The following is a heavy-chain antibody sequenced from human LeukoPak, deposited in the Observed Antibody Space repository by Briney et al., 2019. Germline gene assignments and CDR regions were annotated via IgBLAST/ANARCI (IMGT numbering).Heavy chain of an antibody. V-gene: IGHV4-34*01. CDR2: IHHSGST. CDR3: ARVVAAAGNNWFDP. D-gene: IGHD6-13*01. J-gene: IGHJ5*02. Sequence: KPSETLSLTCAVYGGSFSGYYWSWIRQAPGKTLEWIGEIHHSGSTNYNPSLKSRVNILIDPSKKQFSLKLSSVTAADTAVYYCARVVAAAGNNWFDPWGQGTLVTVSS. CDR1: GGSFSGYY.